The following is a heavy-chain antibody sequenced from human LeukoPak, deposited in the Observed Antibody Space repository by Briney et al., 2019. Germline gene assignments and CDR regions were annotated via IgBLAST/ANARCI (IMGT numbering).Heavy chain of an antibody. CDR3: AKDNTMGIFWFDP. CDR1: GFTFDDYA. J-gene: IGHJ5*02. D-gene: IGHD7-27*01. V-gene: IGHV3-9*01. CDR2: ISWNSGSI. Sequence: GRSLRLSCAASGFTFDDYAMHWLRHAPGKGLEGGSGISWNSGSIGYADSVKGRFTISRDNAKNSLYLQMNSLRAEDTALYYCAKDNTMGIFWFDPWGQGTLVTVSS.